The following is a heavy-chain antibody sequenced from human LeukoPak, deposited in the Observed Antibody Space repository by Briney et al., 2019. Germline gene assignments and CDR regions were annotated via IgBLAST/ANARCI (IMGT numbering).Heavy chain of an antibody. J-gene: IGHJ4*02. CDR1: GGSISSYY. CDR2: IYTSGST. D-gene: IGHD2-2*01. Sequence: SETLSLTCTVSGGSISSYYWSWIRQPAGKGLEWIGRIYTSGSTNYNPSLKSRVTMSVDTSKNQFSLRLSSVTAADTAVYYCARDCTSCYAGGFDYWGQGTLVTVSS. V-gene: IGHV4-4*07. CDR3: ARDCTSCYAGGFDY.